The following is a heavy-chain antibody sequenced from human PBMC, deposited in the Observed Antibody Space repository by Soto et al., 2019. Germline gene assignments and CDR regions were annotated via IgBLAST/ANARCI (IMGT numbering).Heavy chain of an antibody. D-gene: IGHD6-13*01. Sequence: QVQLVQSGAEVKKPGASVKVSCKASGYTFTSYGISWVRQAPGQGLEWMGWISAYNGNTNYAQKLQGRVTMTTDTPTRTAEMELRSLRSDATVGYYCARSLGAYSSWASYFQHGGQGPLVTVYS. CDR3: ARSLGAYSSWASYFQH. CDR2: ISAYNGNT. CDR1: GYTFTSYG. J-gene: IGHJ1*01. V-gene: IGHV1-18*01.